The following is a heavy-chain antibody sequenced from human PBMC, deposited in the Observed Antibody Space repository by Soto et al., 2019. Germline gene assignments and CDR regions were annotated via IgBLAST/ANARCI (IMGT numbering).Heavy chain of an antibody. CDR3: ASVVLGRKSGYSSSWPTEYFQH. D-gene: IGHD6-13*01. CDR2: ISGSGGST. J-gene: IGHJ1*01. CDR1: GFTFSSYA. Sequence: GGSLRLSCAASGFTFSSYAMSWVRQAPGKGLEWVSAISGSGGSTYYADSVKGRFTISRDNSKNTLYLQMNSLRAEDTAVYYCASVVLGRKSGYSSSWPTEYFQHWGQGTLVTVSS. V-gene: IGHV3-23*01.